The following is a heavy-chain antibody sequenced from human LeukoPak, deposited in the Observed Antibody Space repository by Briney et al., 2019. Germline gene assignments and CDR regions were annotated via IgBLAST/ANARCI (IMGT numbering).Heavy chain of an antibody. D-gene: IGHD5-18*01. V-gene: IGHV3-48*04. J-gene: IGHJ4*02. CDR1: GFTFSSYS. CDR3: ARAYSYVDY. CDR2: ISSSGSTI. Sequence: GGSLRLSCAAYGFTFSSYSMNWVRQAPGKGLEWVSYISSSGSTIYYADSVKGRFTISRDNAKNSLYLQMNSLRAEDTAVYYCARAYSYVDYWGQGTLVTVSS.